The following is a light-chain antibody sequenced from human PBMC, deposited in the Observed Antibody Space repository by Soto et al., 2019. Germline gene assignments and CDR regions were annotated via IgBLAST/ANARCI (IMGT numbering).Light chain of an antibody. J-gene: IGKJ5*01. CDR2: AAS. CDR3: QQLNSYPPST. CDR1: QGISSY. Sequence: DIQLTQSPSFLSASVGDRVTITCRASQGISSYLAWYQQKPGNAPKLLIYAASTLQSGVPSRFSGSGSGTEFTLTISSLQPEDFATYYCQQLNSYPPSTFGQGTRLEIK. V-gene: IGKV1-9*01.